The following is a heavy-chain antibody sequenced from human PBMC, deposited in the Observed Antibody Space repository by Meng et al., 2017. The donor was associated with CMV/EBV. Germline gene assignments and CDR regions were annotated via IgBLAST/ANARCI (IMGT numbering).Heavy chain of an antibody. J-gene: IGHJ3*02. D-gene: IGHD2-15*01. V-gene: IGHV1-58*01. CDR1: GFTFTSPA. CDR2: IVVGSGNT. CDR3: AAEQYCSGGSCYGSSVGEGAFDI. Sequence: SVKVSCKASGFTFTSPAVQWVRQARGQRLEWIGWIVVGSGNTNYAQKFQERVTITRDMSTSTAYMELSSLRSEDTAVYYCAAEQYCSGGSCYGSSVGEGAFDIWGQGTMVTVSS.